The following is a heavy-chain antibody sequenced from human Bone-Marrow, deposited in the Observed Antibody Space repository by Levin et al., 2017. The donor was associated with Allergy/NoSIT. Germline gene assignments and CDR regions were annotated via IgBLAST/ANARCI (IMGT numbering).Heavy chain of an antibody. V-gene: IGHV3-48*02. J-gene: IGHJ4*02. CDR3: ARDAGGGRIAVAGTGVDY. CDR1: GFTFSSYS. D-gene: IGHD6-19*01. Sequence: GESLKISCAASGFTFSSYSMNWVRQAPGKGLEWVSYISSSSSTIYYADSVKGRFTISRDNAKNSLYLQMNSLRDEDTAVYYCARDAGGGRIAVAGTGVDYWGQGTLVTVSS. CDR2: ISSSSSTI.